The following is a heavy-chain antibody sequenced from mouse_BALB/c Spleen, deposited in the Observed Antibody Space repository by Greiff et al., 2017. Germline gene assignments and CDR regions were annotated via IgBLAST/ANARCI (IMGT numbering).Heavy chain of an antibody. V-gene: IGHV3-6*02. CDR3: AREKGNSSGYDY. D-gene: IGHD3-1*01. Sequence: DVKLQESGPGLVKPSQSLSLTCSVTGYSITSGYYWNWIRQFPGNKLEWMGYISYDGSNNYNPSLKNRISITRDTSKNQFFLKLNSVTTEDTATYYCAREKGNSSGYDYWGQGTTLTVSS. CDR2: ISYDGSN. J-gene: IGHJ2*01. CDR1: GYSITSGYY.